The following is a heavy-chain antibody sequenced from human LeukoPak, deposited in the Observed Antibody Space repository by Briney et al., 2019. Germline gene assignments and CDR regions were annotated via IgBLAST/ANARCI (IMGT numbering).Heavy chain of an antibody. D-gene: IGHD3-3*01. Sequence: GSSVKVSSKASGGTFSNYAISWVRQAPGQGLEWMGGIITNYGTTNYAQKYQGRVTITADESTTTVYMELSSLRSEDTAVYYCARPRTYYDFWRGYPPFDYWGQGTLVTVSS. V-gene: IGHV1-69*01. CDR1: GGTFSNYA. CDR3: ARPRTYYDFWRGYPPFDY. CDR2: IITNYGTT. J-gene: IGHJ4*02.